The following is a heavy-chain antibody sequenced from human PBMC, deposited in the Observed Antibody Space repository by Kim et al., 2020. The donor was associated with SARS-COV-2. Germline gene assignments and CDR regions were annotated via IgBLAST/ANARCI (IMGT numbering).Heavy chain of an antibody. CDR3: TRPRGDFWSGYWGYYFDY. D-gene: IGHD3-3*01. Sequence: KGRFTISSDDSKRIAYLQMNSLKTEDTAVYYCTRPRGDFWSGYWGYYFDYWGQGTLVTVSS. V-gene: IGHV3-49*02. J-gene: IGHJ4*02.